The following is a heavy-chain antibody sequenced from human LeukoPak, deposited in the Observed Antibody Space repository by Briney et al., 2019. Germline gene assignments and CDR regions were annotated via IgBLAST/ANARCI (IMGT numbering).Heavy chain of an antibody. J-gene: IGHJ4*02. CDR2: ISSSGTAI. CDR3: AREGPSYGGNVFDD. Sequence: GGALRLSCASSGFTFSRYEMNWVRQAPGKGLEWVSYISSSGTAIYYADSVKGRFTISRDNAKNSLYLQMNSLRAENTAVYYCAREGPSYGGNVFDDWGQGTLVTVSS. D-gene: IGHD4-23*01. CDR1: GFTFSRYE. V-gene: IGHV3-48*03.